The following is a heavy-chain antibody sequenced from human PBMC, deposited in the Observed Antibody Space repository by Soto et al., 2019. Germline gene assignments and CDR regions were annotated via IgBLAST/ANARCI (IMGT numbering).Heavy chain of an antibody. CDR2: ISVDGDNT. V-gene: IGHV3-23*01. J-gene: IGHJ6*04. CDR1: GFTFSNYA. D-gene: IGHD3-3*01. Sequence: GGSLRLSCAASGFTFSNYAMNWVRQAPGKGREWVAAISVDGDNTYYADSVTGRLTISRDNSKNTLYLQMNSLRGEDTGVYYCARYRLGVVLAVPNLAYQYYGLDVWGKGTTVPVSS. CDR3: ARYRLGVVLAVPNLAYQYYGLDV.